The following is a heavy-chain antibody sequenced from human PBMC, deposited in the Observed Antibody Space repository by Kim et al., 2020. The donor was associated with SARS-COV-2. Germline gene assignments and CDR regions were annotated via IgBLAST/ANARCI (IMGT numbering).Heavy chain of an antibody. Sequence: AASVQGRFTISGDHSKNTLYLQMNSLRAEDTAVYYCAKSPTMVRGVYFDYWGQGTLVTVSS. CDR3: AKSPTMVRGVYFDY. D-gene: IGHD3-10*01. J-gene: IGHJ4*02. V-gene: IGHV3-23*01.